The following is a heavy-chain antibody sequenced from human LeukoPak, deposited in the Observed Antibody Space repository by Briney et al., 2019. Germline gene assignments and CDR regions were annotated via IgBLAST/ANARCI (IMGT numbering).Heavy chain of an antibody. CDR2: INSSSKTI. V-gene: IGHV3-48*02. CDR1: GFTFTDAW. CDR3: ARDQGIFDY. J-gene: IGHJ4*02. Sequence: GGSLRLSCAASGFTFTDAWMSWVRHAPGKGLEWVSYINSSSKTIYYADSVKGRFTISRDNAKNSLYLQMNSLRDEDSAVYYCARDQGIFDYWGQGTLVTVSS.